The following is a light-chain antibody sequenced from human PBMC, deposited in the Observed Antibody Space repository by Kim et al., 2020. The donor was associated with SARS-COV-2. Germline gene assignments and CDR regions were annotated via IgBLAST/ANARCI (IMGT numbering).Light chain of an antibody. V-gene: IGKV1-5*03. CDR2: QAS. Sequence: GNRVTITCRASQSVDSWVAWYQQKPGKAPKLLIYQASKLASGVPSRFSGSGSGTDFTLTISNLQPDDSAIYYCKQYETYWTFGPGTKVDIK. CDR1: QSVDSW. J-gene: IGKJ1*01. CDR3: KQYETYWT.